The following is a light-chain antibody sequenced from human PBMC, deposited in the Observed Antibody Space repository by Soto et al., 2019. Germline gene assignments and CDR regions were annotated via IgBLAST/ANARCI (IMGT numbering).Light chain of an antibody. CDR1: QSLVHSDGKSH. J-gene: IGKJ2*01. V-gene: IGKV2D-29*01. CDR3: MQIIKLPDT. Sequence: ITLTQTPYALSVSPGQPASISCRSSQSLVHSDGKSHLYWYLQKPGQPPQLLIYEASNRFSGVADRFSGSGSGTDFTLKISRVEAEDVEVYYCMQIIKLPDTFGQGTKLEIK. CDR2: EAS.